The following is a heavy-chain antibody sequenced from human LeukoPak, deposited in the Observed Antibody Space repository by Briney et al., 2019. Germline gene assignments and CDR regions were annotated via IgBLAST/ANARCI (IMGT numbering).Heavy chain of an antibody. CDR2: INSDGSNT. V-gene: IGHV3-74*01. CDR1: GFTFSDYW. J-gene: IGHJ4*02. D-gene: IGHD5-12*01. CDR3: ASGYARSARHQSDF. Sequence: GGSLRLSCVVSGFTFSDYWMHWVRQAPGKGLVWVSRINSDGSNTNYAGSVKGRFTISRDNAKNTLYLQMNSLRVEDTAVYYCASGYARSARHQSDFWGQGTVVTVSA.